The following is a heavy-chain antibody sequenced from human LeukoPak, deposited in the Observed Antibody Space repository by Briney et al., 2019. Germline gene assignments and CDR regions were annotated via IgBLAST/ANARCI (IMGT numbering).Heavy chain of an antibody. CDR3: ARGLREAAAGFDY. V-gene: IGHV1-69*01. CDR2: IIPIFGTA. Sequence: GSSVTVSCKASGGTFSSYAISWVRQAPGQGLEWMGGIIPIFGTANYAQMFQGRVTITADESTSTAYMELSSLRSEDTAVYYCARGLREAAAGFDYWGQGTLVTVSS. J-gene: IGHJ4*02. D-gene: IGHD6-13*01. CDR1: GGTFSSYA.